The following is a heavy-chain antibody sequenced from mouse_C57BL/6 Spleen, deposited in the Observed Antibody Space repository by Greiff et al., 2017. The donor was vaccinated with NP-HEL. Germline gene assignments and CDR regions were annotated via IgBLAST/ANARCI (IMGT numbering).Heavy chain of an antibody. CDR2: ISDGGSYT. Sequence: EVMLVESGGGLVKPGGSLKLSCAASGFTFSSYAMSWVRQTPEKRLEWVATISDGGSYTYYPDNVKGRFTISRDNAKNNLYLQMSHLKSEDTAMYYCARDLSLNDGNSRNAMDYWGQRTSVTVSS. D-gene: IGHD2-1*01. V-gene: IGHV5-4*01. CDR3: ARDLSLNDGNSRNAMDY. CDR1: GFTFSSYA. J-gene: IGHJ4*01.